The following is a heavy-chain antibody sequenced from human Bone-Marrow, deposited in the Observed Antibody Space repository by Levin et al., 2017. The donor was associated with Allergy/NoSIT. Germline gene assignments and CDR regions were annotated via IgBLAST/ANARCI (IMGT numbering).Heavy chain of an antibody. V-gene: IGHV3-23*01. Sequence: GGSLRLSCAASGFTFSSYAMSWVRQAPGKGLEWVSAISGSGGSKYYADSVKGRFTLSRDNSKNTLYLQMNSLRAEDTAVYYCAEDRGRVATSPPFDYWGQGTLVTVSS. CDR3: AEDRGRVATSPPFDY. CDR1: GFTFSSYA. D-gene: IGHD3-16*01. J-gene: IGHJ4*02. CDR2: ISGSGGSK.